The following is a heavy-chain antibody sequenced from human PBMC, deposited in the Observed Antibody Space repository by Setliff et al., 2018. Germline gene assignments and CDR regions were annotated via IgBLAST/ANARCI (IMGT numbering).Heavy chain of an antibody. CDR1: GFTFNAYA. CDR3: AKGQGQYYDSSGYYGRVLDY. D-gene: IGHD3-22*01. Sequence: GGSLRLSCAASGFTFNAYAMGWVRQAPGKGLEWVSAITFGSLSRYYADSVKGRFAISRDNSKNTLFLEMNSLRTEDTAVYYCAKGQGQYYDSSGYYGRVLDYWGQGTLVTVSS. J-gene: IGHJ4*02. V-gene: IGHV3-23*01. CDR2: ITFGSLSR.